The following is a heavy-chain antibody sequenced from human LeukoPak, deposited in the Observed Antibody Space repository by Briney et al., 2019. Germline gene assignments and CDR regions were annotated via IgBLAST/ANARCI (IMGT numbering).Heavy chain of an antibody. Sequence: PSETLSLTCAVSGGSISSNSYYWGWIRQPPGKGLEWIGSIYYSGSTYYNPSLKSRVTISVDTSKNQFSLKLSSVTAADTAVYYCATVYSGYDVVGEDYWGQGTLVTVSS. D-gene: IGHD5-12*01. CDR1: GGSISSNSYY. V-gene: IGHV4-39*01. J-gene: IGHJ4*02. CDR2: IYYSGST. CDR3: ATVYSGYDVVGEDY.